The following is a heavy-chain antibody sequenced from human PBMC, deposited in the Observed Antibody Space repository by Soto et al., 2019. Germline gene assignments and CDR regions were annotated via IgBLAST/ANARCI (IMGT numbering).Heavy chain of an antibody. V-gene: IGHV1-3*01. Sequence: ASVKVSCKTSGYTFTNYAIHWVRQAPGQRLEWMGWINADNGHTKYSQKFQARVTITRDTSASTAYMELSRLRSEDTAVYYCAADRTYCGGDCYVDWGQGTLVTVSS. J-gene: IGHJ4*02. D-gene: IGHD2-21*02. CDR1: GYTFTNYA. CDR2: INADNGHT. CDR3: AADRTYCGGDCYVD.